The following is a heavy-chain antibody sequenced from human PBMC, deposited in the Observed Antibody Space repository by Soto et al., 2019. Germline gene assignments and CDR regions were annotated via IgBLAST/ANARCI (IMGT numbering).Heavy chain of an antibody. CDR3: ARDGYYCDSSGYYYFWFDP. CDR2: INPNSGGT. Sequence: ASVKVSCKASGYTFTGYYMHWVRQAPGQGLEWMGWINPNSGGTNYAQKFQGRVTMTRDTSISTAYMELSRLRSDDTAVYYCARDGYYCDSSGYYYFWFDPWGQGTLVTVSS. J-gene: IGHJ5*02. V-gene: IGHV1-2*02. CDR1: GYTFTGYY. D-gene: IGHD3-22*01.